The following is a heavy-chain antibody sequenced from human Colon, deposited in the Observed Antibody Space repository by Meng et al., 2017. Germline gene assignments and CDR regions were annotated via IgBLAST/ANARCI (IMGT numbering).Heavy chain of an antibody. CDR1: GATLSNST. J-gene: IGHJ4*02. CDR2: VLPILGIA. Sequence: QVQRVQSGTEVKKPGASVKVSCKASGATLSNSTISWVRQAPGQGLEWMGRVLPILGIAKYAQTFQGRLTITADKSTNTAYMELSSLRSEDTAVYFCARDPGGFDYWGQGTLVTVSS. V-gene: IGHV1-69*02. D-gene: IGHD3-16*01. CDR3: ARDPGGFDY.